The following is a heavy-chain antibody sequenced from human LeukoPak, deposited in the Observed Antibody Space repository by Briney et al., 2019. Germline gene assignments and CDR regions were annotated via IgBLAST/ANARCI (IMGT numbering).Heavy chain of an antibody. CDR1: GYSISSGYY. CDR2: IYYSGST. D-gene: IGHD3-10*01. V-gene: IGHV4-38-2*02. CDR3: ARLLWFGQFYFDY. J-gene: IGHJ4*02. Sequence: ASETLSLTCTVSGYSISSGYYWGWIRQPPGKGLEWIGSIYYSGSTYYNPSLKSRVTISVDTSKNQFSLKLSSVTAADTAVYYCARLLWFGQFYFDYWGQGTLVTVSS.